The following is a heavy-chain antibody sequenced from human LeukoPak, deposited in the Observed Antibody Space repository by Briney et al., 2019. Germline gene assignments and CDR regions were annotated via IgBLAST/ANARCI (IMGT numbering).Heavy chain of an antibody. Sequence: PGGSLRLSCSASGFTFSSYGMSWVRQAPGKGLEWVSAISGSGGSTYYADSVKGRFTISRDNSKNTLYLQMNSLRAEDTAVYYCAKTGVAHDSSGYNSWGQGTLVTVSS. J-gene: IGHJ4*02. CDR2: ISGSGGST. CDR3: AKTGVAHDSSGYNS. V-gene: IGHV3-23*01. D-gene: IGHD3-22*01. CDR1: GFTFSSYG.